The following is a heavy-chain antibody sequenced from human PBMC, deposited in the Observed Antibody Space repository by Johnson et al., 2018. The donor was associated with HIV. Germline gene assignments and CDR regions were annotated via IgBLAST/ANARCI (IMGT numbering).Heavy chain of an antibody. V-gene: IGHV3-7*01. D-gene: IGHD2-21*02. CDR1: GFTFSGYG. CDR3: ARPHIVVVTAGYAFDI. Sequence: VQLVESGGGEVQPGRSLRLSCAASGFTFSGYGMHWVRQAPGKGLEWVANIKQDGSEKYYVDSVKGRFTVSRDNSKNTLYLQMKSLRPEDTAVYYCARPHIVVVTAGYAFDIWGQGTMVIVSS. CDR2: IKQDGSEK. J-gene: IGHJ3*02.